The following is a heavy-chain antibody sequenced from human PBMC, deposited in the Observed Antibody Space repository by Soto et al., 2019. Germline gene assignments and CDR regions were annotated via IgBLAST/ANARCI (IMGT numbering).Heavy chain of an antibody. CDR3: ARLGGGGSGSTNGFDP. V-gene: IGHV4-39*01. J-gene: IGHJ5*02. CDR1: GGSISSSSYY. Sequence: SETLSLTCTVSGGSISSSSYYWGWIRQPPGKGLEWIGSIYYSGSTYYNPSLKSRVTISVDTSKNQFSLKLSSVTAADTAVYYCARLGGGGSGSTNGFDPWGQGTLVTVSS. CDR2: IYYSGST. D-gene: IGHD3-10*01.